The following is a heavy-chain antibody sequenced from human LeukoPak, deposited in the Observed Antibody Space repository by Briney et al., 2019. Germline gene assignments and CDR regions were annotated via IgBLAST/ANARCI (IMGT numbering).Heavy chain of an antibody. J-gene: IGHJ6*02. CDR3: AGAHLPPPCGGDCYSYYYYGMDV. D-gene: IGHD2-21*02. CDR1: GGTFSSYA. V-gene: IGHV1-69*13. CDR2: IIPIFGTA. Sequence: SVKVSCKASGGTFSSYAISWVRQAPGQGLEWMGGIIPIFGTANYAQKFQGRVTITADESTSTAYMELSSLRSEDTAVYYCAGAHLPPPCGGDCYSYYYYGMDVWGQGTTVTVSS.